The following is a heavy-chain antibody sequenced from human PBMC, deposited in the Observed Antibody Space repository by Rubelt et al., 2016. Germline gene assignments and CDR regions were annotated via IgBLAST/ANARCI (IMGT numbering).Heavy chain of an antibody. CDR2: IYYSGST. CDR3: ARDLAAAGPNWFDP. CDR1: GGSISSSSYY. V-gene: IGHV4-39*07. J-gene: IGHJ5*02. D-gene: IGHD6-13*01. Sequence: QLQLQESGPGLVKPSETLSLTCTVSGGSISSSSYYWGWIRQPPGKGLEWIGSIYYSGSTYYNPSLKSRVTISVDTSKNQFSRKLSSVTAADTAVYYCARDLAAAGPNWFDPWGQGTLVTVSS.